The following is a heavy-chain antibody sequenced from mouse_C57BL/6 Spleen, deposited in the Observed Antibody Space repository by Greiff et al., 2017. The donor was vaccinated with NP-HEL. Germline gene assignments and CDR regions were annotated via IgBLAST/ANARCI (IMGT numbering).Heavy chain of an antibody. CDR1: GYAFSSSW. V-gene: IGHV1-82*01. D-gene: IGHD2-5*01. CDR2: IYPGAGDT. J-gene: IGHJ3*01. Sequence: VQLQESGPELVKPGASVKISCKASGYAFSSSWMNWVKQRPGKGLEWIGRIYPGAGDTNYNGKFKGKATLTADKSSSTAYMQLSSLTSEDSAVYFCASSYYSNYPCAYWGQGTLVTVSA. CDR3: ASSYYSNYPCAY.